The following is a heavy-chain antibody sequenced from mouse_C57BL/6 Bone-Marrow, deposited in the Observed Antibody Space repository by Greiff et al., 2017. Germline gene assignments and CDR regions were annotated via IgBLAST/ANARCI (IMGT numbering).Heavy chain of an antibody. Sequence: QVQLKQPGAELVKPGASVKLSCKASGYTFTSYWMHWVKQRPGQGLEWIGMIHPNSGSTNYNEKFKSKATLTVDKSSSTAYMQLSSLTSEDSAVYYCARQYYDGSSPFAYWGQGTLVTVSA. CDR1: GYTFTSYW. J-gene: IGHJ3*01. D-gene: IGHD1-1*01. CDR3: ARQYYDGSSPFAY. CDR2: IHPNSGST. V-gene: IGHV1-64*01.